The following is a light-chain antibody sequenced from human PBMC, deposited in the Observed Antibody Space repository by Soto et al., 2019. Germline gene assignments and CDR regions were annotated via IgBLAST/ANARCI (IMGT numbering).Light chain of an antibody. CDR1: QGISRS. CDR3: QQANRFPLT. Sequence: DIQMTQSPSSVSASVGDRVTITCRASQGISRSLAWYQQKPGKAPKVLIYGASNLQSGVPSRFSGSGSGTDFTRTISILQPEDLATYYCQQANRFPLTFGPGTKVDIK. J-gene: IGKJ3*01. CDR2: GAS. V-gene: IGKV1-12*01.